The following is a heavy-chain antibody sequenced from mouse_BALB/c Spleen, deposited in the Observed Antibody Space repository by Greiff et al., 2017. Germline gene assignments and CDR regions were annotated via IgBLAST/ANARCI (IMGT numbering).Heavy chain of an antibody. V-gene: IGHV1-15*01. Sequence: QVQLKESGAELVRPGASVTLSCKASGYTFTDYEMHWVKQTPVHGLEWIGAIDPETGGTAYNQKFKGKATLTADKSSSTAYMELRSLTSEDSAVYYCTRDMITTTAWFAYWGQGTLVTVSA. CDR2: IDPETGGT. D-gene: IGHD2-4*01. J-gene: IGHJ3*01. CDR3: TRDMITTTAWFAY. CDR1: GYTFTDYE.